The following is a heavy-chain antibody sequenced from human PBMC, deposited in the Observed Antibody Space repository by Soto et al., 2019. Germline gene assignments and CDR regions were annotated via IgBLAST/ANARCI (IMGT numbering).Heavy chain of an antibody. CDR2: ISHDGVTK. CDR1: GSSFPKYP. Sequence: PGGSLRLSCAASGSSFPKYPMHWVRQTPDKGLEWVAVISHDGVTKNSADSVKGRFSISRDNSRNTLYLEMNSLRTEDTAMYYCVRGGYSSSWESLDPWGQGTRGTVS. V-gene: IGHV3-30-3*01. D-gene: IGHD4-4*01. CDR3: VRGGYSSSWESLDP. J-gene: IGHJ5*02.